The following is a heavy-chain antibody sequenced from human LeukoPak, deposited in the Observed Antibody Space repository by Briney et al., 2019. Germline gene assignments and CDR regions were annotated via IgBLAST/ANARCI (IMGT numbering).Heavy chain of an antibody. CDR2: IYYSGST. J-gene: IGHJ4*02. Sequence: SETLSLTCTVSGGSISSYYWSWIRQPPGKGLEWIGYIYYSGSTNYNPSLKSRVTISVDTSKNQFSLKLSPVTAADTAVYYCAREVVATSTVDYWGQGTLVTVSS. D-gene: IGHD5-12*01. V-gene: IGHV4-59*01. CDR3: AREVVATSTVDY. CDR1: GGSISSYY.